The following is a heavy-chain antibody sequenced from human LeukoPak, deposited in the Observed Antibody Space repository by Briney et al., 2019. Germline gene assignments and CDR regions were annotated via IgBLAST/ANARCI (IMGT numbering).Heavy chain of an antibody. Sequence: VASVKVSCKASGYTFTGYYMHWVRQAPGQGLEWMGWINPNSGGTNYAQKFQGRVTMTRDTSISTAYMELSRLRSDDTAVYYCARDHHYDFWSGYYEGGFNWFDPWGQGTLVTVSS. CDR3: ARDHHYDFWSGYYEGGFNWFDP. CDR1: GYTFTGYY. J-gene: IGHJ5*02. CDR2: INPNSGGT. V-gene: IGHV1-2*02. D-gene: IGHD3-3*01.